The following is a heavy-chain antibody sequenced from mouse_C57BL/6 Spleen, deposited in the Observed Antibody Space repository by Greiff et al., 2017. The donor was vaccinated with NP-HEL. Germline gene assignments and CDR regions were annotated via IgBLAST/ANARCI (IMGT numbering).Heavy chain of an antibody. J-gene: IGHJ2*01. D-gene: IGHD2-2*01. Sequence: QVQLKQSGAELVRPGTSVKVSCKASGYAFTSYLIEWVKQRPGQGLEWIGVINPGSGGTNYNEKFKGKATLTADKSSSTAYMQLSSLSSGDSAVCFCGRGYDFGYWGPGTTLTVSS. CDR2: INPGSGGT. V-gene: IGHV1-54*01. CDR1: GYAFTSYL. CDR3: GRGYDFGY.